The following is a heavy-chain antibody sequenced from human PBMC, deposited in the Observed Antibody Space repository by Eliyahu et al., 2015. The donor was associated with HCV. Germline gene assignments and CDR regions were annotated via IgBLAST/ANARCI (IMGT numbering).Heavy chain of an antibody. V-gene: IGHV3-30*18. D-gene: IGHD2-2*01. Sequence: QVQLVESGGGVVQPGRSLRLSCAAXGFTFSRYGXPWVRXAPGKGLEWVAVISYDGRIEYHAESVKGRITISRDNSKNTLYLQMHSLRADDTAVYYCAKDKGDCSSYNCQGGFDTYYYGMDVWGQGTTVTVSS. CDR2: ISYDGRIE. J-gene: IGHJ6*02. CDR1: GFTFSRYG. CDR3: AKDKGDCSSYNCQGGFDTYYYGMDV.